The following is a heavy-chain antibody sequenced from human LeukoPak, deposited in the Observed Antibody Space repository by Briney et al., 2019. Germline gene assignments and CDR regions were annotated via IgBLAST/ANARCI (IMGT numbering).Heavy chain of an antibody. CDR1: GGTFSSYA. J-gene: IGHJ6*03. D-gene: IGHD3-3*01. Sequence: ASVKVSCKASGGTFSSYAISWVRQAPGQGLEWMGGIIPIFGTANYAQKFQGRVTITADESTSTAYMEPSSLRSEDTAVYYCARGGYYDFWSAPELDYYYYYMDVWGKGTTVTVSS. CDR2: IIPIFGTA. CDR3: ARGGYYDFWSAPELDYYYYYMDV. V-gene: IGHV1-69*13.